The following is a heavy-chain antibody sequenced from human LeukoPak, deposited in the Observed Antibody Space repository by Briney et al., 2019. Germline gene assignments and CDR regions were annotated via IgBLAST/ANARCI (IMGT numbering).Heavy chain of an antibody. Sequence: SETLSLTCTVSGVSVRGGSYRWSWVRQPPGKVLDWIGYIYYTGSTKYNPSLKSRVTISIDTSKSQFSLKLTSVTAADTAVYYCERDRGDFYDSGSYDSWGPGTLVTVSS. CDR1: GVSVRGGSYR. CDR2: IYYTGST. V-gene: IGHV4-61*01. J-gene: IGHJ4*02. CDR3: ERDRGDFYDSGSYDS. D-gene: IGHD3-10*01.